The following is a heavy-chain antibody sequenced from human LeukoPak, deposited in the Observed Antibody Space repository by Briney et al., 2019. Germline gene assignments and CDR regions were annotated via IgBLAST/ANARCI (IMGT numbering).Heavy chain of an antibody. V-gene: IGHV1-2*02. D-gene: IGHD3-16*02. Sequence: ASVKVSCKASGYTFTGYYMHWVRQAPGQGLEWMGWINPNSGGTNYAQKFQGRVTMTRDTSISTAYMELSRLRSDDTAVYYCARVKGEDYDYVWGSYRDDAFDIWGQGTMVTVSS. J-gene: IGHJ3*02. CDR3: ARVKGEDYDYVWGSYRDDAFDI. CDR2: INPNSGGT. CDR1: GYTFTGYY.